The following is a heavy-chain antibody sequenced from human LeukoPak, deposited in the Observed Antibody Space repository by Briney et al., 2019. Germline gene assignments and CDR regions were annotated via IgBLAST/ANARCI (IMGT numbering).Heavy chain of an antibody. CDR1: GFPFSDYW. V-gene: IGHV3-7*01. CDR2: IKQDGSEK. Sequence: GGSLRLSCAASGFPFSDYWMTWVRQAPGKGLEWVANIKQDGSEKFYVDSVKGRFTISRDNAKNSVFLQINSLRDEDTAVYYCAIMTTYYDSSAYYPFQHWGQGTLVTVSS. D-gene: IGHD3-22*01. CDR3: AIMTTYYDSSAYYPFQH. J-gene: IGHJ1*01.